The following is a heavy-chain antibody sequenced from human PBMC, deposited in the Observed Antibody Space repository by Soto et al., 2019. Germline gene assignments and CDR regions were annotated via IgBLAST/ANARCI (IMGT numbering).Heavy chain of an antibody. D-gene: IGHD1-1*01. Sequence: SETLSLTCSVSGFAISRGYYWSWVRQPPGKGLEWIGSIYPSVSSYHNPSLATRLRLSIDTSKNQFTLNLTSVTAADTALYFCAREKVGTTFFDNWGQGVQVTVS. J-gene: IGHJ4*02. V-gene: IGHV4-38-2*02. CDR2: IYPSVSS. CDR3: AREKVGTTFFDN. CDR1: GFAISRGYY.